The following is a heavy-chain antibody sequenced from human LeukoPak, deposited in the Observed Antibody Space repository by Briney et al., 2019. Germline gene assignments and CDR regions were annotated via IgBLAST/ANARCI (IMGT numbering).Heavy chain of an antibody. CDR3: ARSRFEYQLLXAYYXYGMDV. CDR1: GGSFSGYY. Sequence: SETLSLTCAVYGGSFSGYYWSWIRQPPGKGLEWIGEINHSGSTNYNPSLKSRVTISVDTSKNQFSLKLSSVTAADTAVYYCARSRFEYQLLXAYYXYGMDVXGQGTTVTVSS. V-gene: IGHV4-34*01. J-gene: IGHJ6*02. D-gene: IGHD2-2*01. CDR2: INHSGST.